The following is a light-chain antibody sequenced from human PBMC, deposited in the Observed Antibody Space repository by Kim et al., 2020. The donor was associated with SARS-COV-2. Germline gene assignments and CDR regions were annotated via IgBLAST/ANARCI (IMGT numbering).Light chain of an antibody. V-gene: IGLV3-1*01. CDR1: KLGDKY. CDR2: KDS. CDR3: QAWDSSTEV. J-gene: IGLJ1*01. Sequence: SVSPGQTASITCSGDKLGDKYACWYQQKPGQSPGLVIYKDSKRPSGIPVRFSGSNSGNTATLTISGTQAMDEADYYCQAWDSSTEVFGTGTKVTVL.